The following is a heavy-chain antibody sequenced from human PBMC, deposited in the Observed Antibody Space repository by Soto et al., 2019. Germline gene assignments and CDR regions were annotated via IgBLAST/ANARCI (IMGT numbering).Heavy chain of an antibody. CDR2: ISYDGSNK. CDR1: GFTLSSYG. D-gene: IGHD2-2*02. Sequence: GGSLRLSCAASGFTLSSYGMHWVRQAPGKGLEWVAVISYDGSNKYYADSVKGRFTISRDNSKNTLYLQMNSLRAEDTAVYYCASLSLHTANFDYWGQGTLVTVSS. CDR3: ASLSLHTANFDY. V-gene: IGHV3-30*03. J-gene: IGHJ4*02.